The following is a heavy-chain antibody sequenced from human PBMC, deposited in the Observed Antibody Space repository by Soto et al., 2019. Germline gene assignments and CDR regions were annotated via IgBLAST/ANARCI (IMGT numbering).Heavy chain of an antibody. V-gene: IGHV4-59*08. CDR3: ARNEVDSPPYCGGDCPAYYYYMDV. Sequence: SETLSLTCTVSGGSISSYYWSWIRQPPGKGLEWIGFIYYSGSTNYNPSLKSRVTISVDTSKNQFSLKLSSVTAADTAVYYCARNEVDSPPYCGGDCPAYYYYMDVWGKGTTVTVSS. J-gene: IGHJ6*03. D-gene: IGHD2-21*01. CDR2: IYYSGST. CDR1: GGSISSYY.